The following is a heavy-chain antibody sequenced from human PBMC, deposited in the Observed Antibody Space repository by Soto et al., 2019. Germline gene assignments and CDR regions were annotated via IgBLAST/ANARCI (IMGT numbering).Heavy chain of an antibody. CDR3: AKELRETGGYYFDC. J-gene: IGHJ4*02. V-gene: IGHV3-30*18. CDR2: MSDDGSKK. D-gene: IGHD3-16*01. CDR1: GFSFSKYG. Sequence: QVQLVESGGGVVQPGRSLRLSCAASGFSFSKYGMHWVRQAPGKGLVWVAEMSDDGSKKYYGDSVKGRFTISRDNSKNTLYLLMDSLRPEDTAMYYCAKELRETGGYYFDCWGQGTLVTVSS.